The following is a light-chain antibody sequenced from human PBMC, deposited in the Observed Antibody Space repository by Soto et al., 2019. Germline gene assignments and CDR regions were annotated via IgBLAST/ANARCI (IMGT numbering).Light chain of an antibody. CDR3: VSYAGGTYV. CDR1: SSDVGGYIF. CDR2: DVN. J-gene: IGLJ1*01. Sequence: QSVLTQPPSASGSPGQSVTISCTGTSSDVGGYIFVSWYQQHPGKAPKLMIYDVNKRPSGVPDRFSGSKYDNTASLTVSGLQAEDEADYYCVSYAGGTYVFGTGTKVTVL. V-gene: IGLV2-8*01.